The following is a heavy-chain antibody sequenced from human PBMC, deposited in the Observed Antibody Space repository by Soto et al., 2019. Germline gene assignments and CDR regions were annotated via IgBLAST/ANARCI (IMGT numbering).Heavy chain of an antibody. J-gene: IGHJ4*02. D-gene: IGHD3-22*01. CDR2: INPYNGNR. Sequence: QVRLVQSGAELRKPGASVKVSCEAFGYSFSHYGVNWVRQAPGQGLEWMGWINPYNGNRNYAQKFEARLTMTAATSTNTLYLELRRLKSDDTAIYYCARDRLRGYDSSGFYSWGQGTLVTVSS. CDR1: GYSFSHYG. CDR3: ARDRLRGYDSSGFYS. V-gene: IGHV1-18*01.